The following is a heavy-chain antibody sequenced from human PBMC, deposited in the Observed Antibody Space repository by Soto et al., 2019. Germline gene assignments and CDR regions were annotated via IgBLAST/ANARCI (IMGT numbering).Heavy chain of an antibody. J-gene: IGHJ6*02. CDR1: GGSISSGGYY. D-gene: IGHD6-13*01. CDR3: ATMTIAAADEGYYYYGMDV. Sequence: SETLSLTCTVSGGSISSGGYYWSWIRQHPGKGLEWIGYIYYSGSTYYNPSLKSRVTISVDTSKNQFSLKLSSVTAADTVVYYCATMTIAAADEGYYYYGMDVWGQGTTVTVSS. CDR2: IYYSGST. V-gene: IGHV4-31*03.